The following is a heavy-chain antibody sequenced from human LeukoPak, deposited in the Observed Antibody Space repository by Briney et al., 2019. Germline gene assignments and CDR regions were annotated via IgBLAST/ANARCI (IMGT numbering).Heavy chain of an antibody. J-gene: IGHJ4*02. CDR1: GFTFSSYS. CDR2: IYSSGRT. Sequence: GSLRLSCAASGFTFSSYSMNWVRQAPGKGLEWIGSIYSSGRTYYNPSLKSRVTISVDTSKNQVSLKVRSVTAADTAVYYCARLEEGKTYYYGSGSYYIGYYFDYWGQGTLVTVSS. D-gene: IGHD3-10*01. CDR3: ARLEEGKTYYYGSGSYYIGYYFDY. V-gene: IGHV4-38-2*01.